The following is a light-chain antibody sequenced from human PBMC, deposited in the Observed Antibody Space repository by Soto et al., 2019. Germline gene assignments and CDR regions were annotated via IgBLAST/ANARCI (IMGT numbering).Light chain of an antibody. CDR3: QQYNNWPPWT. Sequence: EVVMTQSPATLSVSPGERATLSCRASESVSSNLAWYQQRPGQAPRLVIYGASTRATGIPARFSGGGSGTEFTLTISSLQSEDFAVYYCQQYNNWPPWTFGQGTKVDIK. CDR2: GAS. J-gene: IGKJ1*01. CDR1: ESVSSN. V-gene: IGKV3-15*01.